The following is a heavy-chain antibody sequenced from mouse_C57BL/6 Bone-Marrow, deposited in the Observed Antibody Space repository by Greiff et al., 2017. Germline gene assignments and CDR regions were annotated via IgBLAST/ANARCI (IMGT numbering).Heavy chain of an antibody. J-gene: IGHJ2*01. CDR1: GFTFSSYA. V-gene: IGHV5-4*01. D-gene: IGHD4-1*01. CDR2: LSDGGSYT. CDR3: ARSGANWDFDY. Sequence: EVQVVESGGGLVKPGGSLKLSCAASGFTFSSYAMSWVRQTPEKRLEWVATLSDGGSYTYYPDNVKGRFTISRDNAKNNLYLQMSHLKSEDTAMYYCARSGANWDFDYWGQGTTLTVSS.